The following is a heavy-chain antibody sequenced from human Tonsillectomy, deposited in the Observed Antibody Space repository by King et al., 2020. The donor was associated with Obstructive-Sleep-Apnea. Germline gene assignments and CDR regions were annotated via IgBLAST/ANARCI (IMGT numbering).Heavy chain of an antibody. CDR3: ARGRSWFDP. Sequence: AQLVQSGSELQKPGASVKVSCKASGYTFTTYVMNWVRQAPGQGLEWMGWIDTNTGNPTYAPGFTGRFVFSLDTSVNTAYLEISSLKAEDTAVYYCARGRSWFDPWGQGTLVTVSS. V-gene: IGHV7-4-1*02. CDR1: GYTFTTYV. J-gene: IGHJ5*02. CDR2: IDTNTGNP.